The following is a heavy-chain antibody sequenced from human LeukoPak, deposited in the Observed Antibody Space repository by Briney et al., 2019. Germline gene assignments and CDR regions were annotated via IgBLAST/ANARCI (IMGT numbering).Heavy chain of an antibody. Sequence: GGSLRLSCAASGFTFSSYAMSWVRQAPGKGLEWVSAISGSGGSTYYADSVKGRSTISRDNSKNTLYLQMNSLRAEDTAVYYCAKEGYCSSTSCYTPDYYYYYYMDVWGKGTTVTVSS. D-gene: IGHD2-2*02. V-gene: IGHV3-23*01. CDR2: ISGSGGST. CDR3: AKEGYCSSTSCYTPDYYYYYYMDV. CDR1: GFTFSSYA. J-gene: IGHJ6*03.